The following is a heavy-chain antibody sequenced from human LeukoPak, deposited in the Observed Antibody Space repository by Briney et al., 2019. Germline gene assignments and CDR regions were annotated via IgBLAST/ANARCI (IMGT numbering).Heavy chain of an antibody. CDR2: IHNSGTT. V-gene: IGHV4-39*07. Sequence: SETLSLTCTVSGGSISSSAYHWGWIRQPPGKGLEWIGSIHNSGTTYYNASLKGRVTILVDTSKNQFSLNLNSVTAADTAVYYCVADPINFDYWGQGRLVTVSS. CDR3: VADPINFDY. CDR1: GGSISSSAYH. J-gene: IGHJ4*02.